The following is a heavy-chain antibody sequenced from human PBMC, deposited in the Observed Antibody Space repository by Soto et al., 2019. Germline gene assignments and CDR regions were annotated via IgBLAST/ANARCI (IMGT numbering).Heavy chain of an antibody. Sequence: SETLSLTCTVSGGSISSGDYYWSWIRQPPGKGLEWIGYIYYSGSTYYNPSLKSRVTISVDTSKNQFSLKLSSVTAADTAVYYCARDDGGYSYGLRDYYYGMDVWGQGTTVTVS. V-gene: IGHV4-30-4*01. D-gene: IGHD5-18*01. CDR1: GGSISSGDYY. CDR2: IYYSGST. J-gene: IGHJ6*02. CDR3: ARDDGGYSYGLRDYYYGMDV.